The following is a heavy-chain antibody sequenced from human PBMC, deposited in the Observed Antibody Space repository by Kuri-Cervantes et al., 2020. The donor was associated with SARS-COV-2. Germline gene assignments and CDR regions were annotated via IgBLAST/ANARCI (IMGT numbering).Heavy chain of an antibody. CDR3: TREMAGDYYYMDV. D-gene: IGHD5-24*01. CDR1: GFTFSSYA. CDR2: ISYDGSNK. J-gene: IGHJ6*03. V-gene: IGHV3-30-3*01. Sequence: GESRKSSCAASGFTFSSYAMHWVRQAPGKGLEWVAVISYDGSNKYYADYVKGRFTISRDNSKNTLYLQMNSLRAEDTAVYYCTREMAGDYYYMDVWGKGTTVTVSS.